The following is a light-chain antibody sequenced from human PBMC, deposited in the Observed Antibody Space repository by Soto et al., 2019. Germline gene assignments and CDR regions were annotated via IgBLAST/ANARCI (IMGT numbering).Light chain of an antibody. J-gene: IGKJ4*01. CDR2: AAS. V-gene: IGKV1-39*01. CDR1: QSISSY. Sequence: DIQMTQSPSSLSASVGDRVTITCRASQSISSYLNWYQQKPGKAPKLLIYAASSLQSGVPSSFSGSRSATDFALTISSLQPEDFATYYCQQSYSTSSLTFGGGTKVEIK. CDR3: QQSYSTSSLT.